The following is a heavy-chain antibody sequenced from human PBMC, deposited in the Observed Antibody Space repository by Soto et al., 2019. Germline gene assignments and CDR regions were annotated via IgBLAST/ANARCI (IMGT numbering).Heavy chain of an antibody. CDR3: ARVGGWYVPDY. CDR1: GYTFTSYA. J-gene: IGHJ4*02. Sequence: QVQLVQSGAEEKKPGASVKVSCKASGYTFTSYAMHWVRQAPGQRLEWMGWFNAGNGNTKYSQKFQRRVTITRDTSASTAYMELSSLRSEDTAVYYCARVGGWYVPDYWGQGTLVTVSS. V-gene: IGHV1-3*05. CDR2: FNAGNGNT. D-gene: IGHD6-19*01.